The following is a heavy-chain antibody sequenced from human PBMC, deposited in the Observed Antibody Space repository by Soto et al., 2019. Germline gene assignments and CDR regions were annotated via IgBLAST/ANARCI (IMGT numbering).Heavy chain of an antibody. J-gene: IGHJ1*01. V-gene: IGHV3-30*18. CDR2: ISHDGSNK. D-gene: IGHD3-16*01. CDR1: GFIFSNYG. Sequence: QVQLVESGGGVVQPGRSLRVSCTASGFIFSNYGMQWVRQAPGRGLEGVAVISHDGSNKDYADSVKGRYTISRDNSKNTVHLQMNNLRVEDTGIYYCAKERSARGTRASDYWGQGTLVIVSS. CDR3: AKERSARGTRASDY.